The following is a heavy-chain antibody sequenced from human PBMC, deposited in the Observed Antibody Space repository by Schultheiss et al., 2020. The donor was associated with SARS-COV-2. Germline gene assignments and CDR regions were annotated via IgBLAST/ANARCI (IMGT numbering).Heavy chain of an antibody. CDR1: GFTVSSNY. CDR2: ISGSGGKTT. V-gene: IGHV3-23*01. Sequence: GGSLRLSCAASGFTVSSNYMSWVRQAPGKGLEWVSAISGSGGKTTYYADSVKGRFTISRDNSMNTLFLLMNSPRVEDTAVYYCVQGYYFDYWGQGTLVTVSS. D-gene: IGHD6-6*01. J-gene: IGHJ4*02. CDR3: VQGYYFDY.